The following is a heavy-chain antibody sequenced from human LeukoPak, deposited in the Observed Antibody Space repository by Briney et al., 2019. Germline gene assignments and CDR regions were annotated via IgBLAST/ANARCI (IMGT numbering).Heavy chain of an antibody. V-gene: IGHV4-59*01. J-gene: IGHJ3*02. CDR1: GGSISSYY. CDR3: ASLGPPTDAFDI. Sequence: SETLSLTCTVSGGSISSYYWSWIRQPPGEGLEWIGYIYYSGSTNYNPSLKSRVTISVDTSKNQFSLKLSSVTAADTAVYYCASLGPPTDAFDIWGQGTMVTVSS. CDR2: IYYSGST.